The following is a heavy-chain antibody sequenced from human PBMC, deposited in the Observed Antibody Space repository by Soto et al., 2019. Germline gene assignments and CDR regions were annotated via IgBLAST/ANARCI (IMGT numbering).Heavy chain of an antibody. Sequence: QVQLQESGPGLVKPSETLSLTCTVSGGSMSSYYWSWIRQPPGKGLEWIGYISYSGRTKYNSSLKSRVTISVDTSKNQFSLKLTAVTAADTAVYYCGRSYCRAGVSCKWFDPWGQGPLVTVPS. CDR3: GRSYCRAGVSCKWFDP. J-gene: IGHJ5*02. CDR1: GGSMSSYY. D-gene: IGHD2-15*01. CDR2: ISYSGRT. V-gene: IGHV4-59*01.